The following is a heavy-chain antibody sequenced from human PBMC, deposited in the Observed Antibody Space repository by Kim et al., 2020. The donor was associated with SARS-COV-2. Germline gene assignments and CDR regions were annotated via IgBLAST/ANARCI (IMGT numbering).Heavy chain of an antibody. CDR2: ISYDGSNK. J-gene: IGHJ6*02. CDR1: GFTFSSYG. CDR3: ARKGYFYVDTSMVGYYYYGMDV. Sequence: GGSLRLSCAASGFTFSSYGMHWVRQAPGKGLEWVAVISYDGSNKYYADSVKGRFTISRDNSKNTLYLQMNSLRAEDTAVYYCARKGYFYVDTSMVGYYYYGMDVWGQGTTVTVSS. V-gene: IGHV3-30*03. D-gene: IGHD5-18*01.